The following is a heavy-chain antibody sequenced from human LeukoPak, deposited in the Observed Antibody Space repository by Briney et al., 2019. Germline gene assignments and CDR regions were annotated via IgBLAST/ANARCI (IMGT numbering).Heavy chain of an antibody. D-gene: IGHD1-26*01. CDR3: ARDPYSGSYGDSYYYYMDV. CDR2: ISGSGGNT. V-gene: IGHV3-21*01. J-gene: IGHJ6*03. Sequence: GGSLRLSCAASGFTFSSYGMNWVRQAPGKGLERVSAISGSGGNTYYADSVKGRFTISRDNAKNSLYLQMNSLRAEDTAIYYCARDPYSGSYGDSYYYYMDVWGKGTTVTISS. CDR1: GFTFSSYG.